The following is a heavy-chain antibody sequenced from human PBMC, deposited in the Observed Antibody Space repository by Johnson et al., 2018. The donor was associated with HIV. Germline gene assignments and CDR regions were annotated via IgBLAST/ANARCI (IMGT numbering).Heavy chain of an antibody. V-gene: IGHV3-30-3*01. CDR3: ARALKRIAAADDAFDI. D-gene: IGHD6-13*01. Sequence: QVQLVESGGGEVQPGRSLRLSCAASGFTFSSYGIHWVRQAPGKGLEWVAVISYDGSNKYYADSVKGRFTISRDNSKNTLYLQINSLRAEDTAVYYCARALKRIAAADDAFDIWGQGTMVTVSS. J-gene: IGHJ3*02. CDR1: GFTFSSYG. CDR2: ISYDGSNK.